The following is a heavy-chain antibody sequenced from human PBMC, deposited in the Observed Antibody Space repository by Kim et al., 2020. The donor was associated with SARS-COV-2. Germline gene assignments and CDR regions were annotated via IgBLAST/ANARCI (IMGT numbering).Heavy chain of an antibody. CDR1: GGTFSSYA. J-gene: IGHJ6*02. CDR3: ARGVMVRGYYYYYGMDV. CDR2: IIPIFGRA. D-gene: IGHD3-10*01. V-gene: IGHV1-69*13. Sequence: SVKVSCKASGGTFSSYAISWVRQAPGQGLEWMGGIIPIFGRANYAQKFQGRVTITADESTSTAYMELSSLRSEDTAVYYCARGVMVRGYYYYYGMDVWGQGTTVTVSS.